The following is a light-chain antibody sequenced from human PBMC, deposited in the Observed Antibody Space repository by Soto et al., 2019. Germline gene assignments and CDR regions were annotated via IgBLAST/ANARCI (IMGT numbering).Light chain of an antibody. CDR2: GAS. CDR3: QQYGSSPWT. V-gene: IGKV3-20*01. J-gene: IGKJ1*01. CDR1: QSVSSNY. Sequence: EIVLTQSPGTLSLSPGERATLSCRATQSVSSNYLAWYQQKPGQAPRRLIYGASSRAAGIPDRFSGSGSGTDFTLIISRLEPEDCAVYYCQQYGSSPWTFGQGTKVGIK.